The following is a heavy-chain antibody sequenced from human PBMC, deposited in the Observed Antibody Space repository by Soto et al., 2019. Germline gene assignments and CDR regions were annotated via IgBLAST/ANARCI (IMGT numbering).Heavy chain of an antibody. V-gene: IGHV4-34*01. J-gene: IGHJ4*02. CDR2: INHSGST. CDR3: ARLGYSSGWYVY. CDR1: GGSFSGYY. D-gene: IGHD6-19*01. Sequence: QVQLQQWGAGLLKPSETLSLTCAVYGGSFSGYYWSWIRQPPGKGLEWIGEINHSGSTNYNPSLKSRVTISVDTSKNQFSLKLSSVTAADTAGYYCARLGYSSGWYVYWGQGTLVTVSS.